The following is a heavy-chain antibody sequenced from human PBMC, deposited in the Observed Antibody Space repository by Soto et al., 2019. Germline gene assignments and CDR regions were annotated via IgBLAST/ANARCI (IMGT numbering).Heavy chain of an antibody. V-gene: IGHV3-53*01. CDR1: GFNVNSDY. CDR3: TRDGRGLGRLSLFEY. Sequence: GGFLRLSCAASGFNVNSDYMNWVRQTPGKGLEWVASIYSGKTTYYADSVRGRFTISSDKSKNTLYFQLSSLRIEDTAVYYCTRDGRGLGRLSLFEYWGQGVLVTVSS. J-gene: IGHJ4*02. D-gene: IGHD3-16*01. CDR2: IYSGKTT.